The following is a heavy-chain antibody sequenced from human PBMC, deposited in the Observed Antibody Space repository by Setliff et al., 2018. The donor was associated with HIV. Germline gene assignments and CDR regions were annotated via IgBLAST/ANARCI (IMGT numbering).Heavy chain of an antibody. CDR3: ARHTVFVRYFDH. D-gene: IGHD2-2*02. J-gene: IGHJ4*02. V-gene: IGHV4-59*01. Sequence: PSETLSLTCTVSGGSISSYYWSWIRQPPGKGLEWIGYIYYSGSTNYNPSLKSRVTISVDTSKNQFSLKLSSVTAADTAVYYCARHTVFVRYFDHWGQGILVTVS. CDR2: IYYSGST. CDR1: GGSISSYY.